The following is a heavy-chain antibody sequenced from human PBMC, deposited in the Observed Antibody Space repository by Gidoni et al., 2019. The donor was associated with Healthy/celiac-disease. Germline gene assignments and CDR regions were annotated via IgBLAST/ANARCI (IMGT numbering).Heavy chain of an antibody. J-gene: IGHJ4*02. D-gene: IGHD5-12*01. CDR1: GFTFSSYA. Sequence: EVQLVESGGGLVQPGGSLRLSCSASGFTFSSYAMHWVRQAPGKGLEYVSAISSNRGSTYYADSVKGRFTISRDNSKNTLYLQMSSLRAEDTAVYYCVMSSIVATFGDPMIDYWGQGTLVTVSS. V-gene: IGHV3-64D*06. CDR3: VMSSIVATFGDPMIDY. CDR2: ISSNRGST.